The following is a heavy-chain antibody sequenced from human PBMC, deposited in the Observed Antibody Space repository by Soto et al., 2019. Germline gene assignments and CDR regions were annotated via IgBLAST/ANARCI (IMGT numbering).Heavy chain of an antibody. J-gene: IGHJ5*02. V-gene: IGHV3-11*01. CDR1: GFTFNDFY. D-gene: IGHD2-21*02. Sequence: QLQLVESGRGLVKPGGSLRLSCAASGFTFNDFYMIWFRQAPGRGLEWLAYINNRGDDIYYADSVRGRFTISRDNGKNSLYLQMNSLRVEDTALYFCARDMSYGDFGRNWFDPWGQGTPVTVSA. CDR3: ARDMSYGDFGRNWFDP. CDR2: INNRGDDI.